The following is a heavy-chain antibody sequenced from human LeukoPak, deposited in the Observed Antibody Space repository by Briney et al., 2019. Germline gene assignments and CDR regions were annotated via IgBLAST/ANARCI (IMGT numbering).Heavy chain of an antibody. J-gene: IGHJ4*02. CDR1: GYTFTAYY. CDR3: AREIDGSGSYFDY. CDR2: INPNSGGT. Sequence: ASVKVSCKASGYTFTAYYMHWVRQAPGQGLEWMGWINPNSGGTNYAQKFQGWVTMTRDTSISTAYMELSRLRSDDTAVYYCAREIDGSGSYFDYWGQGTLVTVSS. V-gene: IGHV1-2*04. D-gene: IGHD3-10*01.